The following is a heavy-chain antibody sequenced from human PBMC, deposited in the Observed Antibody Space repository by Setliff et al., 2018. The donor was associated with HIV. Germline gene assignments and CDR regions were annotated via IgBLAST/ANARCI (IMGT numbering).Heavy chain of an antibody. CDR2: IYYSGTT. CDR3: ASRGIVVVTMSMPDEFFVH. CDR1: GGSVDSRDYY. J-gene: IGHJ1*01. Sequence: PSETLSLTCAVSGGSVDSRDYYWGWIRQAPGKGLEWIGSIYYSGTTYYNPSLRGRVTISVDRSRNQFSLTLNSVAAADTATYYCASRGIVVVTMSMPDEFFVHWGHGTLVTVS. V-gene: IGHV4-39*01. D-gene: IGHD2-21*02.